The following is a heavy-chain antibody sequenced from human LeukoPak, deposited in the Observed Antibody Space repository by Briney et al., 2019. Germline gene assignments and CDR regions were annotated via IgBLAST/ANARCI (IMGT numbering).Heavy chain of an antibody. V-gene: IGHV3-23*01. CDR3: AKDLGGTMIVVVTPFDY. CDR2: ISGSGGST. Sequence: PGGSLRLSCAASGFTFSSYAMSWVRQAPGKGLEWVSAISGSGGSTYYADSVKGRFTISRDNSKNTLYLQMNSLRAEDTAVYYCAKDLGGTMIVVVTPFDYWGQGTLVTVSS. D-gene: IGHD3-22*01. J-gene: IGHJ4*02. CDR1: GFTFSSYA.